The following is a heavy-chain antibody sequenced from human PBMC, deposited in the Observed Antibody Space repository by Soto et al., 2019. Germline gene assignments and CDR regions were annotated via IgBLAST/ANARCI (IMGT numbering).Heavy chain of an antibody. D-gene: IGHD3-9*01. CDR3: AKGGNPFPYLTGYSRLGWFVP. CDR1: GFTLSSYA. J-gene: IGHJ5*02. Sequence: EVQLLESGGGLVQPGGSLRLSCAASGFTLSSYAMSWVRQAPGKGLEWVSAISGSGGSTYYADSVKGRFTISRDNSKNTLYLQMNSLRAEDTAVYYCAKGGNPFPYLTGYSRLGWFVPLGQGTLVTVSS. CDR2: ISGSGGST. V-gene: IGHV3-23*01.